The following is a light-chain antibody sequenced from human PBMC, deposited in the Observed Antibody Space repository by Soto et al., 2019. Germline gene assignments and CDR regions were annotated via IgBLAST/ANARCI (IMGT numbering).Light chain of an antibody. CDR2: DVS. V-gene: IGLV2-14*01. Sequence: QSVLTQPASVSGSPGQSITISCTGTISDVGGYDYVSWYQQHPGKAPKLMIYDVSNRPSGVSNRFSGSKSGNTASLTISGLQADDDTYYYCSSYTTSRTYVFXIGPTVTVL. J-gene: IGLJ1*01. CDR1: ISDVGGYDY. CDR3: SSYTTSRTYV.